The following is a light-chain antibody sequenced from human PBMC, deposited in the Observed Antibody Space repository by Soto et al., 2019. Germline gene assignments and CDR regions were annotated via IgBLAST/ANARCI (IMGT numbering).Light chain of an antibody. CDR3: STWDDGLSGVL. CDR2: KND. J-gene: IGLJ2*01. V-gene: IGLV1-47*01. CDR1: ISNIGSNY. Sequence: QSVLTHPPSASWTPGQSVTISCSGRISNIGSNYVHWYQQLPGTAPKLLIYKNDQRPSGVPDRISGSKSGTSASLAISGLRSEDEADYYCSTWDDGLSGVLFGGGTKVTAL.